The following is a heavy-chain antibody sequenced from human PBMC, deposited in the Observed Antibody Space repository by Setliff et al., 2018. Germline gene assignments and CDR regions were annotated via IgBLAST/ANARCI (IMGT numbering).Heavy chain of an antibody. CDR1: GFTFSTHA. CDR3: GRTQVVPASTYSIDY. D-gene: IGHD2-2*01. J-gene: IGHJ4*02. Sequence: GGSLRLSCAASGFTFSTHAMSWVRQAPGKGLEWVSTLSGSGVSTYYLDSVKGRFTISRDNSKNTLYLQMNSQRTEDTGVYYCGRTQVVPASTYSIDYWGQGTLVTVSS. CDR2: LSGSGVST. V-gene: IGHV3-23*01.